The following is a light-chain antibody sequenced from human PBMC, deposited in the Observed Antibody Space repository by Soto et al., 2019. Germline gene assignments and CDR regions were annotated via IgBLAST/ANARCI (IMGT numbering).Light chain of an antibody. V-gene: IGLV2-14*01. J-gene: IGLJ1*01. CDR1: SSDVGGSNY. CDR2: EVS. CDR3: NSYTTLSNRV. Sequence: QSVLIQPASVSGSPGQSITISCTGTSSDVGGSNYVSWYQHHPHRAPKLLIYEVSYRPSGVSNRFSGSKSGNTASLTISGLQAEDEADYYCNSYTTLSNRVFGTGTKLTVL.